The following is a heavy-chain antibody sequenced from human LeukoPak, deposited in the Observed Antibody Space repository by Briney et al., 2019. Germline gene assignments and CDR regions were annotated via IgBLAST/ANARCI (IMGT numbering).Heavy chain of an antibody. V-gene: IGHV4-59*01. CDR1: GGSISSYY. CDR2: IYYSGST. J-gene: IGHJ2*01. CDR3: ARGYSSKLATGSFDL. Sequence: SETLSLTCTVSGGSISSYYWSWIRQPPGKGLEWIGYIYYSGSTNYNASLKSRVTISVDTSKNQFSLKLSSVTAADTAVYYCARGYSSKLATGSFDLWGRGTLVTVSS. D-gene: IGHD6-19*01.